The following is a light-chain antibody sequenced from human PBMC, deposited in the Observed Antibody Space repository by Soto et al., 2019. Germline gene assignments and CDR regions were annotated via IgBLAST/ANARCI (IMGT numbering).Light chain of an antibody. Sequence: DIQMTQSPSSVSASVGDRVTITCRASQGITDWLAWYQQKPGKAPKLLIYDASILESGVPSRFSGSGSGTEFTLTISSLQPDDFATYYCQQYNSYRTFGQGTKVDIK. CDR1: QGITDW. CDR3: QQYNSYRT. J-gene: IGKJ1*01. V-gene: IGKV1-5*01. CDR2: DAS.